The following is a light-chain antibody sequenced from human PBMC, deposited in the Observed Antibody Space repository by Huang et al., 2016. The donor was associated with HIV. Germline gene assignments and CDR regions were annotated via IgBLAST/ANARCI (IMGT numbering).Light chain of an antibody. J-gene: IGKJ2*01. Sequence: EIVLTQSPATLSLSPGERATLSCRASQSVSSDLAWYQQKPGQAPRRRIYDASNSATGIPARFSGSGSGTDCTLTISSLEPEDFAVYYCQQRGNWPPGYTFGQGTKLEIK. CDR1: QSVSSD. CDR3: QQRGNWPPGYT. CDR2: DAS. V-gene: IGKV3-11*01.